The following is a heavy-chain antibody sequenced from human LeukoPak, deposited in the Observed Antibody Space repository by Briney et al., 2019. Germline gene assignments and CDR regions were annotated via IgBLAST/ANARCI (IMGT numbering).Heavy chain of an antibody. D-gene: IGHD4-17*01. CDR2: LYYGVST. Sequence: GGSLRLSCVVSGFTVSGGYISWFRQAPGKGLEWVSVLYYGVSTFYKDSVRGRFTTSGDKFKNTVYLQMNSLRAEDTAVYYCARGRQNYGDYPYWGQGTLVTVSS. CDR1: GFTVSGGY. CDR3: ARGRQNYGDYPY. J-gene: IGHJ4*02. V-gene: IGHV3-53*01.